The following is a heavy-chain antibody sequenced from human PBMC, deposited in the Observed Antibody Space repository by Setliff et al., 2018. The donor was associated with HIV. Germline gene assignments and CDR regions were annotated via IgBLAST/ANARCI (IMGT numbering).Heavy chain of an antibody. CDR1: GDSMTSGNFY. CDR2: VHSTLST. J-gene: IGHJ5*02. CDR3: ARRTFGSGRFDP. V-gene: IGHV4-61*09. Sequence: PSETLSLTCTVSGDSMTSGNFYWSWVRQPAGKGLEWIGQVHSTLSTNYNPSLKSRLSISADTSKNQFSLNLRFVTAADTALYYCARRTFGSGRFDPWGQGTPVTVSS. D-gene: IGHD6-19*01.